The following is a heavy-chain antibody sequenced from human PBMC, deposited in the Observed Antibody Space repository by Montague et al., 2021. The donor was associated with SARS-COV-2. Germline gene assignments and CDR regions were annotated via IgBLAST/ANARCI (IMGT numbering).Heavy chain of an antibody. V-gene: IGHV4-39*07. J-gene: IGHJ2*01. D-gene: IGHD3-10*01. CDR2: IFYSGST. CDR1: GGSISSSNYY. Sequence: SETLSLTCTVSGGSISSSNYYGVWIRQPPGKGLEWIGTIFYSGSTYYNPSLKSRVTISIDTSKNQLSLKLNSVTAADTAVYYCASRRYSASGSRWYLDLWGRGTLVTVSS. CDR3: ASRRYSASGSRWYLDL.